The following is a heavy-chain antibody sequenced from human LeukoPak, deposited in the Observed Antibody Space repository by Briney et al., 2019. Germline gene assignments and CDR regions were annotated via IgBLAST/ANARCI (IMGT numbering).Heavy chain of an antibody. CDR1: GYTFSSYG. Sequence: ASVKVSCKASGYTFSSYGINWVRQAPGQGLEWMGWISVINNANTRYAQNFQGRLTMTTDTSTTTAYMELRSLRSDDTAVYYCVRDGEGVAISVNYWFDPWGQGTLVTVSS. CDR2: ISVINNANT. V-gene: IGHV1-18*01. CDR3: VRDGEGVAISVNYWFDP. D-gene: IGHD3-10*01. J-gene: IGHJ5*02.